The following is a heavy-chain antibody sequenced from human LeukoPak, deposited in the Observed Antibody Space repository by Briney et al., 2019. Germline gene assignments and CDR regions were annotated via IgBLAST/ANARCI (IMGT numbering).Heavy chain of an antibody. CDR1: GFTFSSYE. J-gene: IGHJ4*02. D-gene: IGHD3-10*01. CDR2: ISSSGSTI. V-gene: IGHV3-48*03. CDR3: AKALPYYYGSGSYSELDY. Sequence: GGSLRLSCAASGFTFSSYEMNWVRQAPGKGLEWVSYISSSGSTIYYADSVKGRFTISRDNAKNSLYLQMNSLRAEDTAVYYCAKALPYYYGSGSYSELDYWGQGTLVTVSS.